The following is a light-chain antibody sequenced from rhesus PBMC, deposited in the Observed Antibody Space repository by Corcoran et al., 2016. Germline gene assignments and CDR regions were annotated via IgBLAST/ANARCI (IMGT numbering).Light chain of an antibody. CDR1: QGITND. J-gene: IGKJ3*01. V-gene: IGKV1-25*01. CDR3: QHYYSTPFT. Sequence: DIQMTQSPSSLSAYVGDRVTITCRASQGITNDLAWYQQKRGETPKLLIYEASSLQSGIPSRFSGSGSGTDFTLTISSLQPEDFATYYCQHYYSTPFTFGPGTKLDIK. CDR2: EAS.